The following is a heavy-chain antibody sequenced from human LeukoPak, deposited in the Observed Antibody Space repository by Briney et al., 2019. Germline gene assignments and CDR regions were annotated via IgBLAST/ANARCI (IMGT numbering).Heavy chain of an antibody. CDR1: GGTFSSYA. CDR3: ARARYYYDSSGFKDP. Sequence: GASVKVSREASGGTFSSYAISWVRQAPGQGLEWMGRIIPILGIANYAQKFQGRVTITADKSTSTAYMELSSLRSEDTAVYYCARARYYYDSSGFKDPWGQGTLVTVSS. J-gene: IGHJ5*02. CDR2: IIPILGIA. D-gene: IGHD3-22*01. V-gene: IGHV1-69*04.